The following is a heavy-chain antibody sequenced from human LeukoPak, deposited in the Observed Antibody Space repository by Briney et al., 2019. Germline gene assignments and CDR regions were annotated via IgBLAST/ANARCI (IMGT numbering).Heavy chain of an antibody. CDR1: GGSISSSSYY. CDR3: ARAYRHYYDSTDYSFDY. J-gene: IGHJ4*02. V-gene: IGHV4-61*05. CDR2: IYYSGST. D-gene: IGHD3-22*01. Sequence: SETLSLTCTVSGGSISSSSYYWGWIRQPPGKGLEWIGYIYYSGSTNYNPSLKSRVTISVDTSKNQFSLKLSSVTAADTAVYYCARAYRHYYDSTDYSFDYWGQGTLVTVSS.